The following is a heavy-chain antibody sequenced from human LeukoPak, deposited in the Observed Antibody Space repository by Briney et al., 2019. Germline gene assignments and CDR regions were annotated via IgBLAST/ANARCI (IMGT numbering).Heavy chain of an antibody. D-gene: IGHD6-19*01. CDR1: GFTFDDYG. CDR3: AKLGEGYSSGWSKNYFDY. J-gene: IGHJ4*02. CDR2: ISGSGGST. V-gene: IGHV3-23*01. Sequence: GGSLRLSCAASGFTFDDYGMSWVRQAPGKGLEWVSAISGSGGSTYYADSVKGRFTISRDNSKNTLYLQMNSLRAEDTAVYYCAKLGEGYSSGWSKNYFDYWGQGTLVTVSS.